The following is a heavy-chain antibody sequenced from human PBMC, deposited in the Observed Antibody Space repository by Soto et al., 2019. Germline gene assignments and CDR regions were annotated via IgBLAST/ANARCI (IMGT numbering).Heavy chain of an antibody. CDR1: GGTFSSYA. Sequence: ASVKVSCKASGGTFSSYAISWVRQAPGQGLEWMGGIIPIFGTANYAQKFQGRVTITADESTSTAYMELSSLRSEDTAVYYCARVYYDSSGYYGWYFDYWGQGTLVTVSS. J-gene: IGHJ4*02. V-gene: IGHV1-69*13. D-gene: IGHD3-22*01. CDR3: ARVYYDSSGYYGWYFDY. CDR2: IIPIFGTA.